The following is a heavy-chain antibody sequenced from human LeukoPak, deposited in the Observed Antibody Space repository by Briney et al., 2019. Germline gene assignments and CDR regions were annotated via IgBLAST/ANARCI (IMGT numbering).Heavy chain of an antibody. D-gene: IGHD2-21*02. CDR1: GGSISSYY. Sequence: SETLSLTCTVSGGSISSYYWSWIRQPPGKGLEWIGYIYYSGSTNYNPSLKSRVTISVDTSKNQFSLKLSSVTAADTAVYYCAREFRYGDLDYWGQGTLVTVSS. J-gene: IGHJ4*02. V-gene: IGHV4-59*12. CDR3: AREFRYGDLDY. CDR2: IYYSGST.